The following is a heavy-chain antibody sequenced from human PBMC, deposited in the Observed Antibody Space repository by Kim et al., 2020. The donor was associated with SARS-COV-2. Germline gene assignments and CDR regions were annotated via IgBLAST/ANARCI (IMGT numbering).Heavy chain of an antibody. V-gene: IGHV4-4*02. D-gene: IGHD5-12*01. CDR2: IYHSGST. Sequence: SETLSLTCAVSGFSISSTKWWSLVRQPPGKGLEWIGEIYHSGSTNYNPSLKSRVTISVDKSKNQFSLKLTSVTAADTAVYYCARGESSGYDLENYFDYWG. CDR3: ARGESSGYDLENYFDY. J-gene: IGHJ4*01. CDR1: GFSISSTKW.